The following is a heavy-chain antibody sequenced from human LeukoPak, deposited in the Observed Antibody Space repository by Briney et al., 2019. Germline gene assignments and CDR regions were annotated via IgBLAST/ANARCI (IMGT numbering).Heavy chain of an antibody. Sequence: PGGSLRLSCAASGFTFSSYSMNWVRQAPGKGLEWVAVIWYDGSNKYYADSVKGRFTISRDNSKNTLYLQMNSLRAEDTAVYYCARDGAIFGVGDVWGQGTTVTVSS. CDR3: ARDGAIFGVGDV. J-gene: IGHJ6*02. CDR1: GFTFSSYS. CDR2: IWYDGSNK. D-gene: IGHD3-3*01. V-gene: IGHV3-33*08.